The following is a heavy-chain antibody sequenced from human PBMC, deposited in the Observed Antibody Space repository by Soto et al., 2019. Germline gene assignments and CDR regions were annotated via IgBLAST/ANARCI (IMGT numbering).Heavy chain of an antibody. CDR2: ISGSGGST. V-gene: IGHV3-23*01. J-gene: IGHJ4*02. CDR3: AKDERGYRPNPYYFDY. Sequence: PGGSLRLSCAASGFTFSSYAMSWVRQAPGKGLEWVSAISGSGGSTYYADSVKGRFTISRDNSKNTLYLQMNSLRAEDTAVYYCAKDERGYRPNPYYFDYWGQGTLVTVSS. CDR1: GFTFSSYA. D-gene: IGHD4-4*01.